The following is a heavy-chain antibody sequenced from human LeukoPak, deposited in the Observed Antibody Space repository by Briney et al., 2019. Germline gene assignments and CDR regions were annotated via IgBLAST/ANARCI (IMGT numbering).Heavy chain of an antibody. Sequence: ASVKVSCKASGYTFSTCDINWVGQATGQGGEWMGWMNPNSGKTGFAHKFQGRGTMTRDTSINTAYMELSSLRSEDTAVYYCTRVLGSISHWGQGTLVTVSS. D-gene: IGHD1-1*01. CDR1: GYTFSTCD. CDR2: MNPNSGKT. CDR3: TRVLGSISH. V-gene: IGHV1-8*01. J-gene: IGHJ4*02.